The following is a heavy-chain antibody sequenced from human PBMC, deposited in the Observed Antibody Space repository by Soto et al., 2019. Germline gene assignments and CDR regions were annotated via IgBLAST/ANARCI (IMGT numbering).Heavy chain of an antibody. V-gene: IGHV3-23*01. J-gene: IGHJ4*02. Sequence: EVQLLESGGGLGQPGGSLRLSCAASGCIFSSYAMNWVRQTPGKGLEWVSGIRGSGDSTYYADSVKGRFTISRDNSKNTLSLQMNSLRDEDTAVYYCANRMSGDYWGQGTLVTVSS. CDR3: ANRMSGDY. CDR1: GCIFSSYA. CDR2: IRGSGDST.